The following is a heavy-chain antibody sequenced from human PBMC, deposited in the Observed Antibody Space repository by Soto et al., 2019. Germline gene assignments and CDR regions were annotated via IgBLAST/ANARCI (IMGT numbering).Heavy chain of an antibody. CDR3: ARDPAWGSLDY. D-gene: IGHD7-27*01. CDR2: INPVESEK. CDR1: GFTFRSYT. V-gene: IGHV3-7*01. J-gene: IGHJ4*02. Sequence: GGSLRLSCAASGFTFRSYTMSWVRQAPGKGLEWVADINPVESEKYYVDSVKGRFTVSRDNAKNSLYLQMNSLRVEDTALYYCARDPAWGSLDYWGLGTLVTVSS.